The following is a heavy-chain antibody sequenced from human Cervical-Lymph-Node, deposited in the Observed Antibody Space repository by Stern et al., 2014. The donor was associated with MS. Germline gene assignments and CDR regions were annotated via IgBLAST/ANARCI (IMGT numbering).Heavy chain of an antibody. J-gene: IGHJ4*02. Sequence: VQLVESGAEVKKPGASVKVSCKASGYTFTSYYMHWVRQPPGQGLEWMGIINPSGGSTSYAQKFQGRVTMTRDTSTSTVYMELSSLRSEDTAVYYCARDPLYCGGDCYAIDYWGQGTLVTVSS. D-gene: IGHD2-21*02. V-gene: IGHV1-46*03. CDR3: ARDPLYCGGDCYAIDY. CDR2: INPSGGST. CDR1: GYTFTSYY.